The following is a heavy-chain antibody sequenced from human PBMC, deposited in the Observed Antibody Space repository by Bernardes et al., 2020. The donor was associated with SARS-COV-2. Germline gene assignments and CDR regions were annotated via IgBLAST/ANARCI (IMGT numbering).Heavy chain of an antibody. CDR2: IYGGGSK. V-gene: IGHV3-53*01. Sequence: GGSLSLSCAASGFTVTDNYMTWVRQAPGKGLEWVSIIYGGGSKFYADSVNGRFTTSRDGSKNTLYPQMNSLRAEDTAVYFCARGNFFGSGTHYNHHYYLDYWGQGTLVAVSS. J-gene: IGHJ4*02. CDR1: GFTVTDNY. D-gene: IGHD3-10*01. CDR3: ARGNFFGSGTHYNHHYYLDY.